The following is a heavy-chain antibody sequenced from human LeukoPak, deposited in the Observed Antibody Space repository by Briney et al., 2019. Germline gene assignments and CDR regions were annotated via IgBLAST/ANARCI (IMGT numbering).Heavy chain of an antibody. J-gene: IGHJ4*02. Sequence: GGSLRLSCAASGFTFSDYWMTWVRQAPGKGLEWVSYISNTGDFIAYADSVKGRFTMSRDNAKNSLYLQMNSLRAEDAAAYYCVRGRGAGPGAHFDYWGQGTLVTVSS. V-gene: IGHV3-11*01. CDR3: VRGRGAGPGAHFDY. CDR2: ISNTGDFI. D-gene: IGHD3-10*01. CDR1: GFTFSDYW.